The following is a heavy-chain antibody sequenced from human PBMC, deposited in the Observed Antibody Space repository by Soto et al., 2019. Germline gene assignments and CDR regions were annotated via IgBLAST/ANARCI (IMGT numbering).Heavy chain of an antibody. CDR2: ITGSGGTT. Sequence: GGSLRLSCAASGFTFSSYAMGWVRQAPGKGLEWVSSITGSGGTTFYADSVKGRLTISRDNSKNTLYVQMDILRAEDTAVYYCAKDLSPNMGCMDVWGPGTTVTVYS. V-gene: IGHV3-23*01. J-gene: IGHJ6*02. CDR1: GFTFSSYA. D-gene: IGHD3-10*01. CDR3: AKDLSPNMGCMDV.